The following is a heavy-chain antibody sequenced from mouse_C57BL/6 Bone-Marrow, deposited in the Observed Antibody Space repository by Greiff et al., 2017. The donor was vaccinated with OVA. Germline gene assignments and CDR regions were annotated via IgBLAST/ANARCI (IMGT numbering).Heavy chain of an antibody. CDR1: GFSLSTSGMG. V-gene: IGHV8-12*01. D-gene: IGHD2-3*01. J-gene: IGHJ2*01. CDR2: IYWDDVK. Sequence: QVQLKVSGPGILQSSQTLSLTCSFSGFSLSTSGMGVSWIRHPSGKGLVWLAYIYWDDVKRYNPSLKSRLTIAKDTSRNQVFLKITSVDTADTATYYCARRGDDGYFFFDYWGQGTTLTVSS. CDR3: ARRGDDGYFFFDY.